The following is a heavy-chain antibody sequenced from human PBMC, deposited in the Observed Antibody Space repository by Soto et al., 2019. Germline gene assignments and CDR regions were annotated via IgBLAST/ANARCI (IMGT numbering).Heavy chain of an antibody. CDR3: AKSIAVAPGWLDP. V-gene: IGHV3-23*01. CDR2: ISGSGDST. J-gene: IGHJ5*02. D-gene: IGHD6-19*01. Sequence: GGSLRLSCAASGFTFSTYAMTWVRQAPGKGLEWLSTISGSGDSTFYADSVKGRFTFSRDNSKNSVYLQMNSPRAEDTAVYYCAKSIAVAPGWLDPWGQGTVVTVSS. CDR1: GFTFSTYA.